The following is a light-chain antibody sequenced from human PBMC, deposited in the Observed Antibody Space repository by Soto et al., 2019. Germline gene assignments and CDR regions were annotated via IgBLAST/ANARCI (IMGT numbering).Light chain of an antibody. V-gene: IGLV1-51*01. J-gene: IGLJ1*01. CDR1: ISNIGNNY. CDR2: DNN. Sequence: QSVLAQPPSVSAAPGQKFTISCSGSISNIGNNYVSWYQQLPGTAPKLLIYDNNKRPSGIPDRFSGSKYGKSDTLGITGLQTGDEVDYYCGTWDSSLSAYYVFGTWTKVTVL. CDR3: GTWDSSLSAYYV.